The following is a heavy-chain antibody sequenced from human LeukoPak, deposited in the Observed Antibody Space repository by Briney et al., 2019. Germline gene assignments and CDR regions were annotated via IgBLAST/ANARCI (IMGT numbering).Heavy chain of an antibody. J-gene: IGHJ4*02. Sequence: PGGSLRLSCAASGFTFSSYGMHWVRQAPGKGLEWVAVISYDGSNKYCADSVKGRFTISRDNSKNTLYLQMNSLRAEDTAVYYCASDSSGWQHWGQGTLVTVSS. D-gene: IGHD6-19*01. CDR3: ASDSSGWQH. V-gene: IGHV3-30*03. CDR2: ISYDGSNK. CDR1: GFTFSSYG.